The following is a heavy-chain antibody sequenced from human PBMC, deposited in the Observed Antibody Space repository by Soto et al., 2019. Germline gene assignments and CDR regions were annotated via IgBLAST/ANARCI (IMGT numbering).Heavy chain of an antibody. Sequence: SETLSLTCAVAGGSISGGGYSWSWIRQPPGKGLEWIGYIYHSGSTYYNPSLKSRVTISVDRSKNQFSLKLSSVTAADTAVYYCVRVPDYWGQGTLVPVSS. CDR3: VRVPDY. J-gene: IGHJ4*02. CDR1: GGSISGGGYS. CDR2: IYHSGST. V-gene: IGHV4-30-2*01.